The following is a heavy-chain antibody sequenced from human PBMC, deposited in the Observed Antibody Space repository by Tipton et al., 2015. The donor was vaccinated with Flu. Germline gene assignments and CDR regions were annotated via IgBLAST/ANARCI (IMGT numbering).Heavy chain of an antibody. CDR3: ARGQVRGASTDAFDI. CDR1: GFTFSSYA. V-gene: IGHV3-30-3*01. J-gene: IGHJ3*02. D-gene: IGHD3-10*01. Sequence: QVQLVQSGGGVVQPGRSLRLSCAGSGFTFSSYAMHRVRQAPGKGLEWVAVISYDGNNNYYADSVKGRFTISRDNSKNTLYLQMNSLRAEDTAVYFCARGQVRGASTDAFDIWGQGTMVTASS. CDR2: ISYDGNNN.